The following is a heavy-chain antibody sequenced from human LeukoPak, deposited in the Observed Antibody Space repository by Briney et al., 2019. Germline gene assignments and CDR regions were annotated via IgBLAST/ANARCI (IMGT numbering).Heavy chain of an antibody. CDR1: GFPFSSYG. D-gene: IGHD6-19*01. J-gene: IGHJ3*02. CDR2: ISTDGNDK. V-gene: IGHV3-30*03. CDR3: ARVLAVAGTDPGAFDI. Sequence: PGGSLRLSCAASGFPFSSYGMHWVRQAPGKGLEWVAVISTDGNDKYYSDSVKGRFTISRDNSKNTVYLQMNSLRAEDTAVYYCARVLAVAGTDPGAFDIWGQGTMVTVSS.